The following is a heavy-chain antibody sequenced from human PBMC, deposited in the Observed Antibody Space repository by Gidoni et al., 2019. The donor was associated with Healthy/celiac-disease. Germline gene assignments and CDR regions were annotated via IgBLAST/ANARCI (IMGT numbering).Heavy chain of an antibody. D-gene: IGHD6-19*01. CDR2: ISGSGGST. CDR1: GFTFSSYA. Sequence: EVQLLESGGGLVQPGGSLRLSCAASGFTFSSYARSWVRQAPGKGLEWVSAISGSGGSTYYADSVKGRFTISRDNSKNTLYLQMNSLRAEDTAVYYCAKLQRYSSGWYYYYGMDVWGQGTTVTVSS. V-gene: IGHV3-23*01. J-gene: IGHJ6*02. CDR3: AKLQRYSSGWYYYYGMDV.